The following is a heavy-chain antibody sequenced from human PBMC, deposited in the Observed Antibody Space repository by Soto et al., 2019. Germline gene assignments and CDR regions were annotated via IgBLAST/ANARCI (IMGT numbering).Heavy chain of an antibody. CDR3: AYVVTQSIRGRYLSS. D-gene: IGHD1-26*01. J-gene: IGHJ5*02. CDR2: ILFDGNKK. Sequence: PGGSLRLSCSASGFIFSDYAMHWVRQAPGKGMEWVAVILFDGNKKYYADSVKGRFTISRDNSKNTLYLQMNSLRAEDTAVYYCAYVVTQSIRGRYLSSCGQRFLVSVSS. V-gene: IGHV3-30*03. CDR1: GFIFSDYA.